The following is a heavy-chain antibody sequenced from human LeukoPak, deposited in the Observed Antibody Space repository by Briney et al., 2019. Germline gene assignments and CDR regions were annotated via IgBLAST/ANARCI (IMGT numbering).Heavy chain of an antibody. Sequence: GGSLRLSCAASGFTFSNAWMSWVRQAPGKGLEWVGRIKSKTDGGTTDYAAPVKGRFTISRDDSKNTLYLQMNSLKTEDTAVYYCTTDLRGSPVSYYYYYGMDVWGQGTTVTVSS. J-gene: IGHJ6*02. D-gene: IGHD3-16*01. CDR3: TTDLRGSPVSYYYYYGMDV. CDR1: GFTFSNAW. V-gene: IGHV3-15*01. CDR2: IKSKTDGGTT.